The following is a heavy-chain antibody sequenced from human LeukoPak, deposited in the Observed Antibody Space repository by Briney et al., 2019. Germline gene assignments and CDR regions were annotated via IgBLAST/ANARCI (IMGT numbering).Heavy chain of an antibody. CDR1: GYTFSDYY. J-gene: IGHJ4*02. V-gene: IGHV1-2*02. CDR2: LNPNSGGT. CDR3: ARPSYCGGGCYYYFDS. D-gene: IGHD2-21*02. Sequence: ASVKVSCKASGYTFSDYYMHWLRQAPGQGLEWMGWLNPNSGGTNYAQKFQGRVTMTRDTSISTAYMDLSSLRSDDTAVYYCARPSYCGGGCYYYFDSWGQGTLVTVSS.